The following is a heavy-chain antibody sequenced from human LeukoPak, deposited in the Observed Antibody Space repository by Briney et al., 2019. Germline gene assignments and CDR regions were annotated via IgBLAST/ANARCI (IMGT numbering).Heavy chain of an antibody. D-gene: IGHD6-13*01. V-gene: IGHV3-23*01. CDR1: GFTFSSYA. Sequence: GGSLRLSCAASGFTFSSYAMSWVRQAPGKGLQWVSALGGSGLSTYYADSVKGRFTISRDNSKNTLYLQMNSLRAEDTAVYYCAKGGESSSWLFDYWAREPWSPSPQ. CDR2: LGGSGLST. J-gene: IGHJ4*02. CDR3: AKGGESSSWLFDY.